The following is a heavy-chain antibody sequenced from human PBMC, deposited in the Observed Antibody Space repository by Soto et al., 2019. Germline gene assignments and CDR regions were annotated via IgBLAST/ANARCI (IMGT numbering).Heavy chain of an antibody. CDR1: GFTFIRYA. D-gene: IGHD5-12*01. CDR3: ARASTVEMATIGY. CDR2: ISYDGSNK. V-gene: IGHV3-30-3*01. J-gene: IGHJ4*02. Sequence: GGALRLSCAASGFTFIRYAMHWVRQAPGKGLEWVAVISYDGSNKYYADSVKGRFTISRDNSKNTLYLQMNSLRAEDTAVYYCARASTVEMATIGYWGQGT.